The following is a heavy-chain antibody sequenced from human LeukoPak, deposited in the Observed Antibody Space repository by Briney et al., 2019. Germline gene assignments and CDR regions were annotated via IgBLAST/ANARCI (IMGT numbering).Heavy chain of an antibody. Sequence: GGSLRLSCAASGFTFSNCWMHWVRQAPGKGLVWVARINSDGSSTNYADSVKGRFTISRDNAKNTLYLQMSSLRAEDTAVYYCARRGTYSTSCYDYWGQGTLVTVSS. CDR2: INSDGSST. J-gene: IGHJ4*02. V-gene: IGHV3-74*01. CDR1: GFTFSNCW. CDR3: ARRGTYSTSCYDY. D-gene: IGHD6-13*01.